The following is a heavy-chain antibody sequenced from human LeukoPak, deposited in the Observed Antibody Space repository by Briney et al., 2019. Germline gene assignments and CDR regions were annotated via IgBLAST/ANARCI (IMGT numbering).Heavy chain of an antibody. CDR2: IYYSGST. CDR1: GGSISSHY. V-gene: IGHV4-59*11. CDR3: ARDLTGDFYYMDV. D-gene: IGHD1-14*01. Sequence: SETLSLTCTVSGGSISSHYWSWIRQPSGKGLEWIGYIYYSGSTNYNPSLKSRVTISVDTSKNQFSLKLSSVTAADTAVYYCARDLTGDFYYMDVWGKGTTVTVSS. J-gene: IGHJ6*03.